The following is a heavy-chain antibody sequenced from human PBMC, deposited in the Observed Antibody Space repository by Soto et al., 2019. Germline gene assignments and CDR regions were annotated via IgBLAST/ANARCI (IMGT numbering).Heavy chain of an antibody. J-gene: IGHJ5*02. Sequence: ASVKVSCKASGYTFTRYGMHWVRQAPGQRLERMGWINAGNGNTKYSQKFQGRVTITRDTSASTAYMELSSLRSEDTAVYYFARDRHHLNWFAPSAQRTLVPVSS. V-gene: IGHV1-3*01. CDR2: INAGNGNT. CDR1: GYTFTRYG. CDR3: ARDRHHLNWFAP.